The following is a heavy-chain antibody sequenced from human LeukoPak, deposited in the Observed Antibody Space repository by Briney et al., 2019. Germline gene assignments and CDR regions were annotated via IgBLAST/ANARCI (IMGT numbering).Heavy chain of an antibody. Sequence: GGSLRLSCAASGFTFSSYAMSWVRQAPGKGLEWVSGISWNSGSIGYADSVKGRFTISRDNAKNSLYLQMNSLRAEDTALYYCAKSFDYYGMDVWGQGTTVTVSS. V-gene: IGHV3-9*01. CDR2: ISWNSGSI. CDR1: GFTFSSYA. CDR3: AKSFDYYGMDV. J-gene: IGHJ6*02.